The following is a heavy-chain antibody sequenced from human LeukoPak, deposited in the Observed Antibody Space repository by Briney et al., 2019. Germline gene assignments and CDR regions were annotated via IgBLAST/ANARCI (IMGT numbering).Heavy chain of an antibody. D-gene: IGHD2-2*02. Sequence: PGGSLRLSCTASESTFDHAMHWVRPAPGKGLEWVAFLRHDESNKYYADSVKGRFTISRDNSKNTLSLQMNSLRAEDTAVYYCAKDARCSSTSCYIFDYWGQGTLVTVSS. CDR2: LRHDESNK. V-gene: IGHV3-30*02. CDR3: AKDARCSSTSCYIFDY. J-gene: IGHJ4*02. CDR1: ESTFDHA.